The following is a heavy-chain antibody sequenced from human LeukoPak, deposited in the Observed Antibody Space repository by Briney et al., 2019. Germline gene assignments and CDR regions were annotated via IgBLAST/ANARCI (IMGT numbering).Heavy chain of an antibody. D-gene: IGHD2-15*01. CDR3: ARHCSGGSCYGGLDY. CDR1: GGSISSSNW. J-gene: IGHJ4*02. Sequence: PSGTLSLTCAVSGGSISSSNWWSWVRQPPGKGLEWIGEIYHSGSTNYNPSLKSRVTISVDTSKNQFSLKLSSVTAADTAVYYCARHCSGGSCYGGLDYWGQGTLVTVSS. CDR2: IYHSGST. V-gene: IGHV4-4*02.